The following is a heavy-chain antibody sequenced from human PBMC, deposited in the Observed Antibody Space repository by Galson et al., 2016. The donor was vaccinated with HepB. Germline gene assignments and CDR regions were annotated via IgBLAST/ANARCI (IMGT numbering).Heavy chain of an antibody. V-gene: IGHV3-23*01. D-gene: IGHD1-7*01. CDR1: GFAFSSHA. CDR2: ISGGGDST. CDR3: AKDRGFGNYRFGAFDI. Sequence: SLRLSCAASGFAFSSHAMSWVRQAPGKGLEWVSFISGGGDSTYFAESVKGRFTISRDNSENTVYLQTNRLRAEDTAVYYCAKDRGFGNYRFGAFDIWGQGTMVTVSS. J-gene: IGHJ3*02.